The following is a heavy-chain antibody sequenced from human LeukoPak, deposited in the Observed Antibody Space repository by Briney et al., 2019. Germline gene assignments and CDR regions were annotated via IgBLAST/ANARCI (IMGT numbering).Heavy chain of an antibody. D-gene: IGHD1-1*01. J-gene: IGHJ5*02. CDR3: AKGGYRFDP. CDR1: GFTFSTYG. V-gene: IGHV3-30*02. CDR2: IRYDGSNK. Sequence: GSLRLSCAASGFTFSTYGMLWVRQAPGQGPEWVAFIRYDGSNKYYADSVKGRFTISRDNSKNTLYLQMNSLRAEDTAVYYCAKGGYRFDPWGQGTLVTVSS.